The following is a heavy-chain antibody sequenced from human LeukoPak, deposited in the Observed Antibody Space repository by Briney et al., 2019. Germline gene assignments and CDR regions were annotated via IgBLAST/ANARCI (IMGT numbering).Heavy chain of an antibody. CDR2: IKQDGSEK. Sequence: HPGGSLRLSCAASGFTFSSYWMSWVRQAPGKGLEWVANIKQDGSEKYYVDSVKGRFTISRDDAKNSLYLQMNSLRAEDTAVYYCARGSYSNSWYSTNYYFDYWGQGTLVTVSS. J-gene: IGHJ4*02. V-gene: IGHV3-7*01. CDR3: ARGSYSNSWYSTNYYFDY. CDR1: GFTFSSYW. D-gene: IGHD6-13*01.